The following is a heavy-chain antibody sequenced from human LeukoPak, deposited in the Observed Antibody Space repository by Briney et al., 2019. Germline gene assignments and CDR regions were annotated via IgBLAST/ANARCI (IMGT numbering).Heavy chain of an antibody. Sequence: SVKVSCKASRGTFSSYAISWVRQAPGHGLEWMGGIIPIFGTANYAQKFQGRVTITTDESTSTAYMELSSLRSEDTAVYYCARGHGYSSGWYFVGPSEQESYNWFDPWGQGTLVTVSS. D-gene: IGHD6-19*01. J-gene: IGHJ5*02. CDR3: ARGHGYSSGWYFVGPSEQESYNWFDP. V-gene: IGHV1-69*05. CDR2: IIPIFGTA. CDR1: RGTFSSYA.